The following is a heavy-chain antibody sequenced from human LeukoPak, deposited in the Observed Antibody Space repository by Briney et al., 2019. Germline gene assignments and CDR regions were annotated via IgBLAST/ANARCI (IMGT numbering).Heavy chain of an antibody. Sequence: GGSLRLPCAASGFTFDDYTMHWVRQAPGKGLEWVSLISWDGGSTYYADSVKGRFTISRDNSKNSLYLQMNSLRTEDTALYYCAKDIEWLRLGHGVDYWGQGTLVTVSS. J-gene: IGHJ4*02. D-gene: IGHD5-12*01. CDR3: AKDIEWLRLGHGVDY. CDR2: ISWDGGST. V-gene: IGHV3-43*01. CDR1: GFTFDDYT.